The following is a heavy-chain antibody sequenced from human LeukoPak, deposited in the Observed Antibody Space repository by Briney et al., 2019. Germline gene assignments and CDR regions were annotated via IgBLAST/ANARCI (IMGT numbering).Heavy chain of an antibody. CDR2: ISGSGGST. J-gene: IGHJ5*02. CDR1: GFTFSSYG. V-gene: IGHV3-23*01. D-gene: IGHD2-21*01. Sequence: GGSLRLSCAASGFTFSSYGMSWVRQAPGKGLEWVSAISGSGGSTYYADSVKGRFTISRDNSKNTLYLQMNGLRAEDTAVYYCAKEGFALGLFDPWGQGTLVTVSS. CDR3: AKEGFALGLFDP.